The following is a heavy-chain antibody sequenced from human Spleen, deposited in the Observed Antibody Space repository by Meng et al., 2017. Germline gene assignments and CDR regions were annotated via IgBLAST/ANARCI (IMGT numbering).Heavy chain of an antibody. V-gene: IGHV3-74*01. CDR1: GFTFSSYW. Sequence: GESLKISCAASGFTFSSYWMHWVRQAPGKGLVWVSRINSDGSSTSYADSVKGRFTISRDNAKNTLYLQMNSLRADDTALYYCTKDRPFDYWGQGTVVTVSS. CDR2: INSDGSST. J-gene: IGHJ4*02. CDR3: TKDRPFDY.